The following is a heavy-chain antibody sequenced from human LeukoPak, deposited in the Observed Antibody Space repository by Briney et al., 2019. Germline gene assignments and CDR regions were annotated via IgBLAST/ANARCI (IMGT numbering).Heavy chain of an antibody. CDR1: GFTFSSYA. CDR3: AKDAHYDFWSGYPSYYFDY. CDR2: ISGSGGGT. Sequence: GGSLRLSCAASGFTFSSYAMSWVRQAPGKGLEWVSAISGSGGGTYYADSVKGRFTISRDNSKNTLYLQMNSLRAEDTAVYYCAKDAHYDFWSGYPSYYFDYWGQGTLVTVSS. D-gene: IGHD3-3*01. V-gene: IGHV3-23*01. J-gene: IGHJ4*02.